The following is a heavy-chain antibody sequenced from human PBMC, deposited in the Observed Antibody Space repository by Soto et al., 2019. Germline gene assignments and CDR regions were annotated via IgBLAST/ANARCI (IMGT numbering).Heavy chain of an antibody. J-gene: IGHJ6*02. D-gene: IGHD3-9*01. CDR3: ARDLYFDWLWIFSHGMDV. V-gene: IGHV3-33*01. CDR1: GFTFSSYG. CDR2: IWYDGSNK. Sequence: QVQLVESGGGVVQPGRSLRLSCAASGFTFSSYGMHWVRQAPGKGLEWVAVIWYDGSNKYYADSVKGRFTISRDNSKNTXXQQMNGLRPEDTAVLYCARDLYFDWLWIFSHGMDVWGQGTTVTVSS.